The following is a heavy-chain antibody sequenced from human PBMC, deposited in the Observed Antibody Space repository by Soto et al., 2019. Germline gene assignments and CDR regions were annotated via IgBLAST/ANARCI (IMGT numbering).Heavy chain of an antibody. V-gene: IGHV3-72*01. CDR3: VRVCSGGSCSGARYSFDY. D-gene: IGHD2-15*01. CDR1: GFIFSDHY. Sequence: QPGGSLRLSCAASGFIFSDHYMDWVRQAPGKGLEWVGRVRDKPNSYTTEFAASVQGRFTISRDDSKDSLYLQMNSLKSEDTAVYYCVRVCSGGSCSGARYSFDYWGQGTLVTVSS. CDR2: VRDKPNSYTT. J-gene: IGHJ4*02.